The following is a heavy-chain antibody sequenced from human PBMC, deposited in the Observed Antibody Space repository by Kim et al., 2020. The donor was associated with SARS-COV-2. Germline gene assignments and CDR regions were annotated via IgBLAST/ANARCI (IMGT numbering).Heavy chain of an antibody. CDR2: IYHSGST. J-gene: IGHJ4*02. Sequence: SETLSLTCAVSGGSISSSNWWSWVRQPPGKGLEWIGEIYHSGSTNYNPSLKSRVTISVDKSKNQFSLKLSSVTAADTAVYYCARYLPHYDILTGYQSYYFDYWGQGTLVTVSS. V-gene: IGHV4-4*02. D-gene: IGHD3-9*01. CDR1: GGSISSSNW. CDR3: ARYLPHYDILTGYQSYYFDY.